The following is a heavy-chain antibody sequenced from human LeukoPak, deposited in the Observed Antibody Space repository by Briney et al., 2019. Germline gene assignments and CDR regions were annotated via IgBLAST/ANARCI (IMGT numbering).Heavy chain of an antibody. V-gene: IGHV3-11*04. J-gene: IGHJ3*02. Sequence: GGSLRLSCVASGFTFSDYYMSWIRQAPGKGLEWVSYISSSGSTIYYAASVKGRFTISRDNAKNSLYLQMNSLRAEDTAVYYCARSGMDYGDYHDAFDIWGQGTMVTVSS. CDR1: GFTFSDYY. CDR2: ISSSGSTI. D-gene: IGHD4-17*01. CDR3: ARSGMDYGDYHDAFDI.